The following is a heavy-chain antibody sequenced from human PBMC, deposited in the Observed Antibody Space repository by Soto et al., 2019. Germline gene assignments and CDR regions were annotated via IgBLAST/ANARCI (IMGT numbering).Heavy chain of an antibody. Sequence: SETLSLTCTVSGTSISSSDYYWGWIRQPPGKGLEWITSIYYTGMTYYNPSLKSRVTISADTSKNQFSLHLNSVTPQDTAVYYCARGPSPLAYWGRGTVVTVSS. D-gene: IGHD6-6*01. CDR1: GTSISSSDYY. CDR2: IYYTGMT. V-gene: IGHV4-39*01. J-gene: IGHJ4*02. CDR3: ARGPSPLAY.